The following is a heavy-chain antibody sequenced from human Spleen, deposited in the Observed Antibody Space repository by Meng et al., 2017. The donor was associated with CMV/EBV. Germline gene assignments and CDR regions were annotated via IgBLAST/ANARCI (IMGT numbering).Heavy chain of an antibody. J-gene: IGHJ3*02. D-gene: IGHD6-13*01. V-gene: IGHV3-15*01. CDR3: TTSRGIAARRDAFDI. CDR2: TKSESDGGTT. CDR1: GITFSDAW. Sequence: GGSLRLSCAASGITFSDAWMTWVRQAPGRGLEWVGRTKSESDGGTTGYAAPVKGRFIVSRHDSKNTLYLQMNSLKTEDTAVYYCTTSRGIAARRDAFDIWGQGTMVTVSS.